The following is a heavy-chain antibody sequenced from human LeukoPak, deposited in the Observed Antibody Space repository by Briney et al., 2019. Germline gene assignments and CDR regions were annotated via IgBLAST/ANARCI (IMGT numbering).Heavy chain of an antibody. Sequence: GGSLRLSCAASGFTFSSYGMHWVRQAPGKGLEWVAVISVDGSNEYYADSVKGRFTISRDNSKNTLYLQMNSLRPEDTAVYYCANFGCTSTSCLDYWGQGTLVTVSS. CDR1: GFTFSSYG. V-gene: IGHV3-30*18. CDR3: ANFGCTSTSCLDY. J-gene: IGHJ4*02. CDR2: ISVDGSNE. D-gene: IGHD2-2*01.